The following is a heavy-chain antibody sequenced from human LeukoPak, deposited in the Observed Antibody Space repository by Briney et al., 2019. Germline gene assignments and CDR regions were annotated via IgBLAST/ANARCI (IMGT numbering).Heavy chain of an antibody. CDR2: INHSGST. CDR1: GGSFSGYY. J-gene: IGHJ5*02. V-gene: IGHV4-34*01. D-gene: IGHD7-27*01. CDR3: ARDGDSNWFDP. Sequence: PSETLSLTCAVYGGSFSGYYWSWIRQPPGKGLEWIGEINHSGSTNYNPSLKSRVTISVDTSKNQFSLKLSSVTAADTAVYYCARDGDSNWFDPWGQGTLVTVSS.